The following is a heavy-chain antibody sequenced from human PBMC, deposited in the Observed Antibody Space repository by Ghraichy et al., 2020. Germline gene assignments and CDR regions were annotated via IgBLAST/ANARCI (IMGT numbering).Heavy chain of an antibody. Sequence: ASVISCKASGYTFTRYAMHWVRQAPGQRLEWMGWINAGNGNTKYSQTFQGRVTITRDTSASKAYMELSSLRSEDTAVYYCASGLIAVAVYGIDVWGQGTTFTVSS. J-gene: IGHJ6*02. V-gene: IGHV1-3*01. CDR2: INAGNGNT. CDR3: ASGLIAVAVYGIDV. D-gene: IGHD6-19*01. CDR1: GYTFTRYA.